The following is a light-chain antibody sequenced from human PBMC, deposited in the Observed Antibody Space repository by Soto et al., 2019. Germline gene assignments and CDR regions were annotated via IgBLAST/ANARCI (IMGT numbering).Light chain of an antibody. CDR1: ESVSNN. CDR3: QQYSIWRT. Sequence: EIVMTQSPATLSLSPGERATLSCRASESVSNNLAWYQQKAGQAPRLLIYGASTRATGIPARFSGSGSGTEFTLTISSRQSEHFAVYYCQQYSIWRTFGQGTKVEIK. V-gene: IGKV3-15*01. J-gene: IGKJ1*01. CDR2: GAS.